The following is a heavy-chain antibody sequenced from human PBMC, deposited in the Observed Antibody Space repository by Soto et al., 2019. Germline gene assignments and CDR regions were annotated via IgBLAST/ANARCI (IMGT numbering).Heavy chain of an antibody. D-gene: IGHD3-10*01. Sequence: ASVKVSCKASGYTFTSYAMHWVRQAPGQRLEWMGWINAGNGNTKYSQKFQGRVTITRETSASTAYMELSSLRSEDTAVYYCARDNRGRPGYFDYWGQGTLVTVSS. CDR3: ARDNRGRPGYFDY. CDR2: INAGNGNT. V-gene: IGHV1-3*01. J-gene: IGHJ4*02. CDR1: GYTFTSYA.